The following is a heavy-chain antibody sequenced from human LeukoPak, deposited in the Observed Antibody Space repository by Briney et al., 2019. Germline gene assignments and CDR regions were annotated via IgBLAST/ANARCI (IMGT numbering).Heavy chain of an antibody. CDR1: GGSISSSSYY. V-gene: IGHV4-39*07. J-gene: IGHJ4*02. D-gene: IGHD5-12*01. CDR3: ARVGSGYDFDY. Sequence: KPSETLSLTCTVSGGSISSSSYYWGWIRQPPGKGLEWIGSIYYSGSTYYNPSLKSRVTISVDTSKNQFSLKLSSVTAADTAAYYCARVGSGYDFDYWGQGTLVTVSS. CDR2: IYYSGST.